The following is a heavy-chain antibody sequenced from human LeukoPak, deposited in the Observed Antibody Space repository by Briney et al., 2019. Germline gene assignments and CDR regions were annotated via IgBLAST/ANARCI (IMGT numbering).Heavy chain of an antibody. CDR1: GFTFSSYA. Sequence: PGGSLRLSCAASGFTFSSYAISWVRQAPGQGLEWMGRIIPILGIANYAQKFQGRVTITADKSTSTAYMELSSLRSEDTAVYYCAILQDLYYGSGSYYMDYWGQGTLVTVSS. CDR3: AILQDLYYGSGSYYMDY. CDR2: IIPILGIA. V-gene: IGHV1-69*04. D-gene: IGHD3-10*01. J-gene: IGHJ4*02.